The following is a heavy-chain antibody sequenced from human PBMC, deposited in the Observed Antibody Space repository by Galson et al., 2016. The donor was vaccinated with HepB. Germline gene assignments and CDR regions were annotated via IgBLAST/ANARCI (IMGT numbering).Heavy chain of an antibody. V-gene: IGHV3-48*03. J-gene: IGHJ4*02. CDR3: AKEGPFSWNDY. CDR2: TDSSGASV. Sequence: SLRLSCAASGFTFRGYGMNWVRQAPGKGLEWVSYTDSSGASVHYADSVKGRFTISRDNAKNSLFLQMNSLRSEDTAIYYCAKEGPFSWNDYWGQGTLVTVSS. CDR1: GFTFRGYG. D-gene: IGHD6-13*01.